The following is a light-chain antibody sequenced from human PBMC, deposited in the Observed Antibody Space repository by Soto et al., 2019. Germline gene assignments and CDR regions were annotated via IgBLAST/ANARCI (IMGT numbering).Light chain of an antibody. CDR1: SSDVGGYNY. Sequence: QSALTQPASVSGSPGQSITLSCTGTSSDVGGYNYVSWYQQHPGKAPKLMIYDVSNRPSGVSNRFSGSKSGNTASLTISGLKAEDEAAYYCSSYTSSSIYVSGTGTKVTVL. CDR3: SSYTSSSIYV. CDR2: DVS. V-gene: IGLV2-14*01. J-gene: IGLJ1*01.